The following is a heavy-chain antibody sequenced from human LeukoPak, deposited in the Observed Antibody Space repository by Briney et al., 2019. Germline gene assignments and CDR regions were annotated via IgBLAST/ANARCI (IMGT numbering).Heavy chain of an antibody. V-gene: IGHV4-39*02. J-gene: IGHJ4*02. Sequence: SETLSLTCIVFGDSISSSTYYWGWIRQPPGKGLEWIASIYYGGSGSTYYNPSLESRVVISGDTSKNHFSLKLTSVAAADTAVYYCARSHSSSSHDYYFDYWGQGTLVTVSS. CDR1: GDSISSSTYY. CDR2: IYYGGSGST. CDR3: ARSHSSSSHDYYFDY. D-gene: IGHD6-6*01.